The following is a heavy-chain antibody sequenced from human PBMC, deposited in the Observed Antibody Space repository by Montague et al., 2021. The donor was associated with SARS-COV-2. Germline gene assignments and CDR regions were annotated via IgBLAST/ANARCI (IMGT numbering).Heavy chain of an antibody. J-gene: IGHJ4*02. CDR3: AGRLPQYTSGWYFDQ. D-gene: IGHD6-19*01. V-gene: IGHV4-59*08. CDR2: LSYSGRP. Sequence: SETLSLTCDFAGGSFRDYAWSWIRQPPGKRLEWIGYLSYSGRPIYNPSLESRVSISVDTSKNQFSLRLRSVIAADTAVYYCAGRLPQYTSGWYFDQWGQGNLGAVSS. CDR1: GGSFRDYA.